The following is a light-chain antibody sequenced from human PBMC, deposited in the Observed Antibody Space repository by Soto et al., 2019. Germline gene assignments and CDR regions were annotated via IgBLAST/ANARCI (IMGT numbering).Light chain of an antibody. CDR3: QQYHSYWT. V-gene: IGKV1-5*01. CDR2: DAS. CDR1: QSISSW. Sequence: DIQMTQSPSTLSASVGDRVTITCRASQSISSWLAWYQQKPGKAPKLLIYDASSLEHKVPSRFSGSGSGTEFTLTITSLQPDDFATYYCQQYHSYWTFGQGTKVEIK. J-gene: IGKJ1*01.